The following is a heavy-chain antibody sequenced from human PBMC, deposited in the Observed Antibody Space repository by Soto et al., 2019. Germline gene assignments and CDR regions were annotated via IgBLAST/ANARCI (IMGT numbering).Heavy chain of an antibody. CDR3: ARDLDIAAAGPSFDY. J-gene: IGHJ4*02. Sequence: EVQLVESGGGLVKPGGSLRLSCAASGFTFSSYWMSWVRQAPGKGLEWVANIKQDGSEKYYVDSVKGRFTISRDNAKNSLYLQMNSLRAEDTAVYYCARDLDIAAAGPSFDYWGQGTLVTVSS. D-gene: IGHD6-13*01. V-gene: IGHV3-7*01. CDR1: GFTFSSYW. CDR2: IKQDGSEK.